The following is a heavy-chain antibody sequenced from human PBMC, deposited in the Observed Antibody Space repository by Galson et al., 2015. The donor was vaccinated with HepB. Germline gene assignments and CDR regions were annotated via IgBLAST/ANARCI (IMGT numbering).Heavy chain of an antibody. Sequence: SETLSLTCTVSGVSISSSSYYWGWVRQPPGKGLEWIGNFYYSGSTHYHPSLKSRVTISVDPSESQFSLSLSSVTAADTAVYYCARLPARGAMIVAGTFYFDSWGQGTLVTVSS. CDR1: GVSISSSSYY. J-gene: IGHJ4*02. V-gene: IGHV4-39*01. CDR2: FYYSGST. D-gene: IGHD3-22*01. CDR3: ARLPARGAMIVAGTFYFDS.